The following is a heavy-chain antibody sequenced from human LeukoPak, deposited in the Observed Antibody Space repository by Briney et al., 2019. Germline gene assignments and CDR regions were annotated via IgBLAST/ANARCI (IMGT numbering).Heavy chain of an antibody. CDR2: ISSSSSYI. V-gene: IGHV3-21*01. CDR1: GFTFISYS. D-gene: IGHD5-24*01. CDR3: ARDSEMATIGGAFDI. J-gene: IGHJ3*02. Sequence: GGSLRLSCAASGFTFISYSMNWVRQAPGKGLEWVSSISSSSSYIYYADSVKGRFTISRDNAKNSLYLQMNSLRAEDTAVYYCARDSEMATIGGAFDIWGQGTMVTVSS.